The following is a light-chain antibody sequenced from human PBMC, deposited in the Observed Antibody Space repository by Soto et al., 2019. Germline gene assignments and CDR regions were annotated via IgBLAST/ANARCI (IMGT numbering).Light chain of an antibody. CDR1: SSDVGTYDY. CDR3: RSSTTTNTVV. Sequence: QSALTQPASVSGSPGQSITISCTGSSSDVGTYDYVSWYQQHPGKAPKLMIFDVSTRPSGVSTRFSGSKSGNTASLTISGLQGEDEGDYYCRSSTTTNTVVFGGGTQLTVL. V-gene: IGLV2-14*03. CDR2: DVS. J-gene: IGLJ2*01.